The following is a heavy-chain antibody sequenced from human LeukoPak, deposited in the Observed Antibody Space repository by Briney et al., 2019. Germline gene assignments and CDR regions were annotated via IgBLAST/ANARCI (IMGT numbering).Heavy chain of an antibody. Sequence: GGSLRLSCAASGFTFSSYSMNWVRQAPGKGLEWVSSISSSSSYIYYADSVKGRFTISRDNAKNSLYLQMNSLRAEDTAVYYCARARGLRLGELSPPPDYWGQGTLVTVSS. CDR1: GFTFSSYS. D-gene: IGHD3-16*02. CDR3: ARARGLRLGELSPPPDY. V-gene: IGHV3-21*01. J-gene: IGHJ4*02. CDR2: ISSSSSYI.